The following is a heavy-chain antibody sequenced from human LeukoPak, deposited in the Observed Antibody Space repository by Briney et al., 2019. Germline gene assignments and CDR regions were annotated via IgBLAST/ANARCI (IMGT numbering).Heavy chain of an antibody. J-gene: IGHJ4*02. CDR1: GYTLKDHG. CDR2: INWNGGST. Sequence: GGSLRLSCAASGYTLKDHGMSWVRQAPGKGLEWVSGINWNGGSTGYADSVKGRFTISRDNAKNSLYLQMNSLRDEDTALYYCARGDSNGWYFDCWGQGTLVTVSS. D-gene: IGHD6-19*01. CDR3: ARGDSNGWYFDC. V-gene: IGHV3-20*04.